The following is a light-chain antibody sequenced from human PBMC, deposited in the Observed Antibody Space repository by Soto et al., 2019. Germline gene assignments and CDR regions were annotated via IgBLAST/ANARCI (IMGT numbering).Light chain of an antibody. CDR3: QQFGSSLALI. CDR1: QSVSSN. V-gene: IGKV3-15*01. J-gene: IGKJ4*01. CDR2: GAS. Sequence: EIVMTQSPATLSVSPGERATLSCRASQSVSSNLAWYQQKPGQAPRLLIYGASTRATGIPARFSGSGSGTEFTLTINGLEPEDAAVYYCQQFGSSLALIFGGGTKVDIK.